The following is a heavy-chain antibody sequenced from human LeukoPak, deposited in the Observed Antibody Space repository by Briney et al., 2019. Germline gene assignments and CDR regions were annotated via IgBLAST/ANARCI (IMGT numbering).Heavy chain of an antibody. V-gene: IGHV3-30*02. CDR2: IRYDGTNK. J-gene: IGHJ4*02. CDR1: GFSFSSYG. CDR3: AKARMQQWPGGFDN. Sequence: GGSLRLSCAASGFSFSSYGMHWVRQAPGKGLEWVTFIRYDGTNKYYADSVKGRFTISRDNSKNMVFLQMNSLRPDGTALYYCAKARMQQWPGGFDNWGQGTLVTVSP. D-gene: IGHD6-19*01.